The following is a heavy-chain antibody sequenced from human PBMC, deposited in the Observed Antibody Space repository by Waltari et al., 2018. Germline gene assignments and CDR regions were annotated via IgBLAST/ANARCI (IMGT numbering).Heavy chain of an antibody. Sequence: QVQLVQSGAEVKKPGASVKVSCKASGYTFTGYYMHWVRQAPGQGLEWMGWFNRNSDGNNYAQKFQRWVTMTRDTTMSTAYMGLSRLGSDETAVYYCARFDVVVPAALDYWGQGTLVTVSS. D-gene: IGHD2-2*01. J-gene: IGHJ4*02. CDR3: ARFDVVVPAALDY. V-gene: IGHV1-2*04. CDR2: FNRNSDGN. CDR1: GYTFTGYY.